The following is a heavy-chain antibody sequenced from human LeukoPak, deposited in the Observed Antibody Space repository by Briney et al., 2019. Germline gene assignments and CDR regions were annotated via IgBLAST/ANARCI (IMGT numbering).Heavy chain of an antibody. D-gene: IGHD3-22*01. CDR2: ISYDGSNK. CDR3: AGERADNYYDSTAFDY. Sequence: GRSLRLSCAASGFTFSSYAMHWVRQAPGKGLEWVAVISYDGSNKYYADSVKGRFTISRDNSKNTLYLQMNSLRAEDTAVYYCAGERADNYYDSTAFDYWGQGTLVTVSS. J-gene: IGHJ4*02. CDR1: GFTFSSYA. V-gene: IGHV3-30-3*01.